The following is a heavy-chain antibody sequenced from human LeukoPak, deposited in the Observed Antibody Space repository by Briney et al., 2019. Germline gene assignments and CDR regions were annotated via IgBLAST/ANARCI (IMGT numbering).Heavy chain of an antibody. CDR2: IKQDGSEK. V-gene: IGHV3-7*01. Sequence: QPGGSLRLSCAASGFTLSSYWMSWVRQAPGKGLEWVANIKQDGSEKYYVDSVKGRFTISRDNAKNSLYLQMNSLRAEDTAVYYCARDLYYDSSGYYSGDDAFDIWGQGTMVTVSS. CDR3: ARDLYYDSSGYYSGDDAFDI. CDR1: GFTLSSYW. J-gene: IGHJ3*02. D-gene: IGHD3-22*01.